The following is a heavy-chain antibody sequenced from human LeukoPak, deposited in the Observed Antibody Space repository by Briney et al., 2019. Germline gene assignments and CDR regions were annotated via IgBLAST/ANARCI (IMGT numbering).Heavy chain of an antibody. CDR2: IHYSGST. J-gene: IGHJ4*02. CDR3: ARRYSSSWWYFAN. Sequence: SETLSLTCTVSGGSISSSSYYWGWIRQPPGKGLEWIGSIHYSGSTYYNPSLKSRVTISVDTSKSQFSLKLSPVTAADTAVYYCARRYSSSWWYFANWGQGTLVTVSS. CDR1: GGSISSSSYY. D-gene: IGHD6-13*01. V-gene: IGHV4-39*01.